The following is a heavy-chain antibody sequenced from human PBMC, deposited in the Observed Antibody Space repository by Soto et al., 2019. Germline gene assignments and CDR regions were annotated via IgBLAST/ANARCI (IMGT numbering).Heavy chain of an antibody. CDR1: GYTFTSYY. D-gene: IGHD4-17*01. CDR3: ASDSDGYYNTGDLDS. Sequence: QVQLVQSGAEVKKPGASVKVSCKASGYTFTSYYMHWVRQAPGQGLEWMGIINPSGGSTSYAQKFQGGATMTRDTTTSTVYMEQSSLISEHTAGYCCASDSDGYYNTGDLDSWGQGPLVTVSS. J-gene: IGHJ4*02. V-gene: IGHV1-46*01. CDR2: INPSGGST.